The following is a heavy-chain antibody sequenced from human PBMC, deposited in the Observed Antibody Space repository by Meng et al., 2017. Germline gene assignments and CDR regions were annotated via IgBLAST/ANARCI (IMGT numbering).Heavy chain of an antibody. J-gene: IGHJ4*02. V-gene: IGHV1-2*06. Sequence: VRLVQAGAGGKKPGDSVTGSCKPSGYNFPDYYIHWVRRAPGQGLEWMGRINPKSGDTHYAQKFQARVTMTGDTSISTAYMELSGLRSDDTAMYYCARDEDISAAGKLFGDYWGQGTLVTVSS. CDR3: ARDEDISAAGKLFGDY. D-gene: IGHD6-25*01. CDR1: GYNFPDYY. CDR2: INPKSGDT.